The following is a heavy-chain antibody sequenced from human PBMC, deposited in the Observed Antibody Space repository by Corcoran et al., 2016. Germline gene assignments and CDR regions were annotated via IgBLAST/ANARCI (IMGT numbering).Heavy chain of an antibody. CDR1: GDPFSSYA. V-gene: IGHV1-69*01. CDR3: ARAFVVLAAGWFDP. CDR2: IIPIFGTA. D-gene: IGHD2-15*01. Sequence: QVQLVQSGAEVKKPGSSVKVTCKASGDPFSSYAISCVRQAPGQGLEWMGGIIPIFGTANYAQNFQGRVTITADESTNTAYMELSSLRSEDTAVYYCARAFVVLAAGWFDPWGQGTLVTVSS. J-gene: IGHJ5*02.